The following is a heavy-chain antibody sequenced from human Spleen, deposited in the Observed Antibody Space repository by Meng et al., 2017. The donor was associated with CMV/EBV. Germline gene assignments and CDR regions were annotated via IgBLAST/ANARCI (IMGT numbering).Heavy chain of an antibody. CDR1: GFTFSNAW. J-gene: IGHJ2*01. CDR2: IKSKTDGGTT. CDR3: TTAYHSSSWGGYFDL. V-gene: IGHV3-15*01. D-gene: IGHD6-13*01. Sequence: GESLKISCAASGFTFSNAWMSWVRQAPGKGLEWVGRIKSKTDGGTTDYAAPVKGRFTISRDDSKNTLYLQMNSLKTEDTAVYYCTTAYHSSSWGGYFDLWGRGTLVTVSS.